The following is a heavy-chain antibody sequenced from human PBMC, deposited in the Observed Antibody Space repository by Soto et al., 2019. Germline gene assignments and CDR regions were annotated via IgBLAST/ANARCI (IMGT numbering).Heavy chain of an antibody. J-gene: IGHJ3*02. CDR3: ARVLHPYHYIWGSYRHDALDI. CDR1: GYTFTSYA. CDR2: INAGNGNT. Sequence: GASVKVSCKASGYTFTSYAMHWVRQAPGQRLEWMGWINAGNGNTKYSQKFQGRVTITRDTSASTAYMELSSLRSEDTAVYYCARVLHPYHYIWGSYRHDALDIWGQGTMVTVSS. D-gene: IGHD3-16*02. V-gene: IGHV1-3*01.